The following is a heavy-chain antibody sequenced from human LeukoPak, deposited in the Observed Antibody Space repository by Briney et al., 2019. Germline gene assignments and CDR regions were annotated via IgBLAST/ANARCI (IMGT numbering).Heavy chain of an antibody. CDR3: VRDWEAVDNTPTGIDF. J-gene: IGHJ4*02. CDR2: VIGRGGRA. Sequence: RGSLRLSCAASGLTFSSSAMSWVRAAPGEGLWWVSRVIGRGGRAHYPGSARGRVTLSRDNSQRTLYLQMNSLRAEDTAVYYCVRDWEAVDNTPTGIDFWGRGTLVTVSS. V-gene: IGHV3-23*01. D-gene: IGHD5-12*01. CDR1: GLTFSSSA.